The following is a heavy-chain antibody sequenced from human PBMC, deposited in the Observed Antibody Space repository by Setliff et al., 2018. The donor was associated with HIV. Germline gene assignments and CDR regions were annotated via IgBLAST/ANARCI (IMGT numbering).Heavy chain of an antibody. CDR3: TRLWHENWGGVDY. CDR1: GYSFTSYW. D-gene: IGHD3-16*01. J-gene: IGHJ4*02. CDR2: LYPADSNI. V-gene: IGHV5-51*01. Sequence: GESLKISCKGSGYSFTSYWIGWVRRMPGKGLEFMGLLYPADSNIRYSPSFQGQVTISVDKSTNTAFLQWTSLRASDTAMYYCTRLWHENWGGVDYWGQGTLVTVSS.